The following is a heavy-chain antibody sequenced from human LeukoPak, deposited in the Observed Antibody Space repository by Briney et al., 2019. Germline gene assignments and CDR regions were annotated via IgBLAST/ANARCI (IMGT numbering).Heavy chain of an antibody. CDR3: AKGTRDSTDYPFDY. Sequence: GGSLRLSCAASGFTFSSYAMSWVRQAPGKGLEWVSAISGSGGSTYYAHSVKCRFTISRDNSKHTLYLQMNSLRAEDTAVYYCAKGTRDSTDYPFDYWGQGTLVTVSS. V-gene: IGHV3-23*01. D-gene: IGHD2-2*01. CDR2: ISGSGGST. J-gene: IGHJ4*02. CDR1: GFTFSSYA.